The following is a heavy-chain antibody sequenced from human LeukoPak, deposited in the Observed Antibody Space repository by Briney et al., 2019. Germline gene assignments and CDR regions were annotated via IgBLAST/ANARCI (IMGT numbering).Heavy chain of an antibody. D-gene: IGHD3-3*01. V-gene: IGHV4-39*07. Sequence: MSSETLSLTCAVSGGSISSSSYYWGWIRQPPGKGLEWIGSIYYSGSTYYNPSLKSRVTISVDTSKNQFSLKLNSVTAADTAVYYCARRYYDFWSGTYYFDYWGKETLVTVPS. J-gene: IGHJ4*02. CDR3: ARRYYDFWSGTYYFDY. CDR1: GGSISSSSYY. CDR2: IYYSGST.